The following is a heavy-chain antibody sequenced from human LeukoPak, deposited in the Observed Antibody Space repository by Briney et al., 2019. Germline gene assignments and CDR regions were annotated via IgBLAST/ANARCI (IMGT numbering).Heavy chain of an antibody. Sequence: GGSLRLSCTASGFTFSSYWMSWVRQAPGKGLEWVANIKQDGSGKYYVDSVKGRFTISRDNAKNSLYLQMNSLRAEDTALYYCARDTAGNDYWGQGTLVTVSS. D-gene: IGHD6-19*01. V-gene: IGHV3-7*01. J-gene: IGHJ4*02. CDR3: ARDTAGNDY. CDR2: IKQDGSGK. CDR1: GFTFSSYW.